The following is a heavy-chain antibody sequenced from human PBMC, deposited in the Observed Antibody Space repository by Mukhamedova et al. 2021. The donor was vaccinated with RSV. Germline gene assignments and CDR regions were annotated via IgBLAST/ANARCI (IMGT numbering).Heavy chain of an antibody. D-gene: IGHD1-1*01. V-gene: IGHV4-59*09. Sequence: KSRVTISVDTSKNQFSLKLSSVIAADTAVYYCARGGRLQLTGGLNYFDYWGQGTLVTVSS. J-gene: IGHJ4*02. CDR3: ARGGRLQLTGGLNYFDY.